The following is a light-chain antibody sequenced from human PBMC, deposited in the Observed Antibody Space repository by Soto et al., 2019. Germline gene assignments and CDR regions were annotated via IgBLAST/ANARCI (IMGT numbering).Light chain of an antibody. Sequence: QSVLTQPPSVSAAPGQKVTLSCSGSSSNIGNNYVSWYQQLPGTAPKLLIYDNNKRPSGIPDRFSGSKSGTSATLGITGLQTWDEADYYCGTWDSSLSAVVFGGGTKVTVL. J-gene: IGLJ2*01. V-gene: IGLV1-51*01. CDR3: GTWDSSLSAVV. CDR1: SSNIGNNY. CDR2: DNN.